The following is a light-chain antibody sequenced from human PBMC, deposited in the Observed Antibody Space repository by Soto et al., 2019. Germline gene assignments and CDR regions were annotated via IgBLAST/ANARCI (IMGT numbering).Light chain of an antibody. CDR1: QSVSNNY. J-gene: IGKJ1*01. V-gene: IGKV3-20*01. Sequence: ETVLTQSPGTLSLSPGERATLSCRASQSVSNNYLAWYQQKPGQAPRLLIYGASNRATGIPDRFSGSGSGTDFTLTISRLEPEDFAVYYCQQYSSSGTFGQGTKVDI. CDR2: GAS. CDR3: QQYSSSGT.